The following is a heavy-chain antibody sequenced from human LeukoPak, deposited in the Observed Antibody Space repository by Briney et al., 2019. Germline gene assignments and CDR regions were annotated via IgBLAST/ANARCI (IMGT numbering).Heavy chain of an antibody. Sequence: SQTLSLTCTVSGGSISSGSYYWSWIRQPAGKGLEWIGRIYGSGNTNYNPSLKSRVTMSIDTSKNQFSLKLTSVTAADTATYYCARETSLAGFASGLGFNYWGQGILVIVSS. CDR3: ARETSLAGFASGLGFNY. CDR1: GGSISSGSYY. CDR2: IYGSGNT. D-gene: IGHD6-19*01. J-gene: IGHJ4*02. V-gene: IGHV4-61*02.